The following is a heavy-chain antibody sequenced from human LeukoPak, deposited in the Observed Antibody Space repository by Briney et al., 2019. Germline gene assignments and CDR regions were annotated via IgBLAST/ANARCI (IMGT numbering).Heavy chain of an antibody. J-gene: IGHJ4*02. CDR2: TYYMSKWIN. V-gene: IGHV6-1*01. CDR3: ARGAWRSFDY. Sequence: TPSDSCAIPGDRVSSNGVASNWIRQSPWSGIEWLGRTYYMSKWINDCAVSVNSRITISLYLSKNQFSLQLNSVTPEETDVYFCARGAWRSFDYWGQGTLVTITS. CDR1: GDRVSSNGVA.